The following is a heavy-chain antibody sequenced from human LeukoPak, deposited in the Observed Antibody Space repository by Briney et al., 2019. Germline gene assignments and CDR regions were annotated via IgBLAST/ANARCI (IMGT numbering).Heavy chain of an antibody. V-gene: IGHV3-30*02. CDR3: AELGITMIGAV. J-gene: IGHJ6*04. Sequence: PGWALRLSCPSTGFIFRTYRMHWLRQAPAKGLDWVAFIQYNGSNKYYADSVRGRFTISRDNAKNSLYLQMNSLRAEDTAVYYCAELGITMIGAVWGKGTTVTISS. CDR2: IQYNGSNK. CDR1: GFIFRTYR. D-gene: IGHD3-10*02.